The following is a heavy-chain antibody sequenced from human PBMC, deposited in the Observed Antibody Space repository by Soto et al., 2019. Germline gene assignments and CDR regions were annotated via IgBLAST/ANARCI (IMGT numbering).Heavy chain of an antibody. D-gene: IGHD4-17*01. J-gene: IGHJ4*02. Sequence: GSLRLSCAASGFTFSDYYMSWIRQAPGKGLEWLSYISGNGNTKYYADSVKGRFTISRDNAKNSVDLQMNSLRDDDTAVYYCVRDVGSDYLAFWGQGALVTVSS. CDR2: ISGNGNTK. CDR1: GFTFSDYY. CDR3: VRDVGSDYLAF. V-gene: IGHV3-11*01.